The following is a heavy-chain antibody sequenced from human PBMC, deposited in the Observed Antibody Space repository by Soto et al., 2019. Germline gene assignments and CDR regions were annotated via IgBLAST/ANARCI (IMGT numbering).Heavy chain of an antibody. D-gene: IGHD5-18*01. CDR2: IKSKTDGGTT. Sequence: GGSLRLSCAASGFTFSNAWMNWVRQAPGKGLEWVGRIKSKTDGGTTDYAAPVKGRFTISRDDSKNTLYLQMNSLKTEDTAVYYCTTGLQVGYSYGYGGWYYFDYWGQGTLVTVSS. V-gene: IGHV3-15*07. CDR3: TTGLQVGYSYGYGGWYYFDY. J-gene: IGHJ4*02. CDR1: GFTFSNAW.